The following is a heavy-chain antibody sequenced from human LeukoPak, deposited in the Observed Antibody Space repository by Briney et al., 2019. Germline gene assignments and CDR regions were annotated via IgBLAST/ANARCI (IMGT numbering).Heavy chain of an antibody. V-gene: IGHV1-69*04. CDR3: ARDVGTRTNDY. J-gene: IGHJ4*02. Sequence: EASVKVSCKASGGTFSSYAISWVRQAPGQGLEWMGRIIPILGIANYAQKFQGRVTITADKSTGTAYMELSSLRSEDTAVYYCARDVGTRTNDYWGQGTLVTVSS. D-gene: IGHD2-8*01. CDR2: IIPILGIA. CDR1: GGTFSSYA.